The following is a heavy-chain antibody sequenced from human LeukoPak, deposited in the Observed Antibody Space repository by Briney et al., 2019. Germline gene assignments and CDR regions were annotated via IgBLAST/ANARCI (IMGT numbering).Heavy chain of an antibody. CDR1: GFTFSSYW. J-gene: IGHJ6*03. V-gene: IGHV3-7*01. D-gene: IGHD3-10*01. CDR3: AREGSGSYRRYYYMDV. Sequence: GGSLRLSCAASGFTFSSYWMSWVRQAPGKGLEWVANIKQDGSEKYYVDSVKGRFTISRDNAKNSLYLQMNSLRAEDTAVYYCAREGSGSYRRYYYMDVWGKGTTVTVSS. CDR2: IKQDGSEK.